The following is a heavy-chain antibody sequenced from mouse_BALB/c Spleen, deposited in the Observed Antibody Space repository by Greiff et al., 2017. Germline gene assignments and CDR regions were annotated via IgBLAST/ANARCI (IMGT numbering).Heavy chain of an antibody. CDR1: GFSLTSYG. J-gene: IGHJ3*01. D-gene: IGHD2-1*01. CDR2: IWSGGST. Sequence: VKLMESGPGLVQPSQSLSITCTVSGFSLTSYGVHWVRQSPGKGLEWLGVIWSGGSTDYNAAFISRLSISKDNSKSQVFFKMNSLQANDTAIYYCARGGGNYGWFAYWGQGTLVTVSA. CDR3: ARGGGNYGWFAY. V-gene: IGHV2-2*02.